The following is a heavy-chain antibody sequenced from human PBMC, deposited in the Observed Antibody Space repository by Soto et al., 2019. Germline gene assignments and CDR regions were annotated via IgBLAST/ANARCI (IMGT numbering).Heavy chain of an antibody. CDR1: GFTLSRHT. D-gene: IGHD3-22*01. V-gene: IGHV3-21*01. Sequence: LRLSCAASGFTLSRHTMNWVRQAPGKGLEWVSFIGSRTSDIYYAGSVKGRFTISRDNAKNSLYLDLTRLRAEDTAVYFCVRDYYDTSGYPNTFDMWGQGTMVTVSS. J-gene: IGHJ3*02. CDR2: IGSRTSDI. CDR3: VRDYYDTSGYPNTFDM.